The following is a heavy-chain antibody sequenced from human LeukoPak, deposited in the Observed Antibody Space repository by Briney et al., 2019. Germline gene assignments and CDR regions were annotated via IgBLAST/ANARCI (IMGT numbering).Heavy chain of an antibody. V-gene: IGHV3-74*01. CDR2: IKPDGSSI. J-gene: IGHJ6*03. CDR1: GFTFSSYW. CDR3: ARVASGSPRMGYYYYYMDV. Sequence: PGGSLRLSCAASGFTFSSYWMNWVRQAPGKGLVWVARIKPDGSSISSADSVKGRFTISRDNAKNTLYLQMNSLRAEDTAVYYCARVASGSPRMGYYYYYMDVWGKGTTVTVSS. D-gene: IGHD6-19*01.